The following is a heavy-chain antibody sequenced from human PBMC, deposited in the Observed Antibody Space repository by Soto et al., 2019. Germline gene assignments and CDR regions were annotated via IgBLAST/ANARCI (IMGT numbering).Heavy chain of an antibody. CDR3: AREQNFFDSSGYYDN. CDR1: GYTFVSYG. V-gene: IGHV1-18*04. Sequence: QIQLVQSAAEVKKPGASVKVSCKTSGYTFVSYGISWVRQAPGQGLEWMGWISPYNGNTNFAQRFRGRVTLTTDTSTDIVYMDLWSLKSDDTAVYYCAREQNFFDSSGYYDNWGQGTLITVSS. CDR2: ISPYNGNT. D-gene: IGHD3-22*01. J-gene: IGHJ4*02.